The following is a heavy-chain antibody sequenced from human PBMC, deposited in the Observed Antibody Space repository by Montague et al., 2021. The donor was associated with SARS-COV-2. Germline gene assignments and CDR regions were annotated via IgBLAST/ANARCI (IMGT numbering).Heavy chain of an antibody. CDR1: GGSFSGYY. D-gene: IGHD3-10*01. CDR3: ARVRYYGSGTSLGMDV. CDR2: INHSGST. Sequence: TLSLTCAVYGGSFSGYYWSWIRQPPGKGLEWIGEINHSGSTNYNPSLKSRVTISVDTSKNQFSLKLSSVAAADTAVYYCARVRYYGSGTSLGMDVWGQGTTVAVSS. V-gene: IGHV4-34*01. J-gene: IGHJ6*02.